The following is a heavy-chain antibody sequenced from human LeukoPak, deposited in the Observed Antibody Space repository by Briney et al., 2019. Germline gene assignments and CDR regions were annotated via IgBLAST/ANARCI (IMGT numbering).Heavy chain of an antibody. V-gene: IGHV3-30*04. CDR3: ARDILAHCGGDCSFDY. CDR2: ISYDGSNK. Sequence: GGSLRLSCAASAFTFSSYAMHWVRQAPGKGLEWVAVISYDGSNKYYADSVKGRFTISRDKSKNTLYLQMNSLRAEDTAVYYCARDILAHCGGDCSFDYWGQGTLVTVSS. CDR1: AFTFSSYA. D-gene: IGHD2-21*02. J-gene: IGHJ4*02.